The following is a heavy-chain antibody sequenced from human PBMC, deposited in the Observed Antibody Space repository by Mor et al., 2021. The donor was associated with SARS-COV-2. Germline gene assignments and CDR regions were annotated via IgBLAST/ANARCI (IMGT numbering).Heavy chain of an antibody. V-gene: IGHV4-30-2*04. Sequence: KSRVTISVDTSKNQFSLKLSSVTAADTAVYYCARLERDDYGDYWWFDPWGQGTLVTVSS. J-gene: IGHJ5*02. CDR3: ARLERDDYGDYWWFDP. D-gene: IGHD4-17*01.